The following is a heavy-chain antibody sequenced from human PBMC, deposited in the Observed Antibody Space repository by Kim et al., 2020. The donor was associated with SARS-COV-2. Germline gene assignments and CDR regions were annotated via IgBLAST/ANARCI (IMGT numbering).Heavy chain of an antibody. V-gene: IGHV3-9*01. D-gene: IGHD2-15*01. CDR3: AKDIKRYCSNNCQHPFHN. CDR1: GFDFGVYA. Sequence: GGSLRLSFAASGFDFGVYAMHWVRQVPGRGLEWVSGITWNSDILDYAASVRGRFIISRDNARNSLYLQMNNLRPEDTALYYCAKDIKRYCSNNCQHPFHNWGPGTLATVSS. CDR2: ITWNSDIL. J-gene: IGHJ4*02.